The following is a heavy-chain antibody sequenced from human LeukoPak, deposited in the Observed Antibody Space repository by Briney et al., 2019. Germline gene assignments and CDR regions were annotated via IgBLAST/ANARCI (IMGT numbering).Heavy chain of an antibody. D-gene: IGHD1-26*01. V-gene: IGHV3-23*01. Sequence: GGSLRLSCAASGFTFSSYAMSWVRQAPGKGLEWVSAISGSGGSTYYADSVEGRFTISRDNSKNTLYQQMNSLRAEDTAVYYCAKAVRQWELLRGIDYWGQGTLVTVSS. CDR2: ISGSGGST. CDR3: AKAVRQWELLRGIDY. J-gene: IGHJ4*02. CDR1: GFTFSSYA.